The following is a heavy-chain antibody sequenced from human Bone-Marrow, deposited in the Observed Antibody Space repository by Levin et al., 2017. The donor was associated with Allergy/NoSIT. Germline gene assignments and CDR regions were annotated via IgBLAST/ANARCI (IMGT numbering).Heavy chain of an antibody. J-gene: IGHJ3*02. CDR2: IYWDDDK. D-gene: IGHD3-22*01. CDR3: AHSRPSLYDSSGYYGLGAFDI. Sequence: SGPTLVKPTQTLTLTCTFSGFSLSTSGVGVGWIRQPPGKALEWLALIYWDDDKRYSPSLKSRLTITKDTSKNQVVLTMTNMDPVDTATYYCAHSRPSLYDSSGYYGLGAFDIWGQGTMVTVSS. V-gene: IGHV2-5*02. CDR1: GFSLSTSGVG.